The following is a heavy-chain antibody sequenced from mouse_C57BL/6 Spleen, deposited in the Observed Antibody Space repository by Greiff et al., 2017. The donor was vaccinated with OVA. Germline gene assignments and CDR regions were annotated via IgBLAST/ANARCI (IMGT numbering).Heavy chain of an antibody. CDR2: IDPETGGT. CDR1: GYTFTDYE. Sequence: VQLQQSGAELVRPGASVTLSCKASGYTFTDYEMHWVKQTPVHGLEWIGAIDPETGGTAYNQKFKGKAILTADKSSSTAYMELRSLTSEDSAVYYCPAYDYDGAFDYWGQGTTLTVSS. D-gene: IGHD2-4*01. V-gene: IGHV1-15*01. CDR3: PAYDYDGAFDY. J-gene: IGHJ2*01.